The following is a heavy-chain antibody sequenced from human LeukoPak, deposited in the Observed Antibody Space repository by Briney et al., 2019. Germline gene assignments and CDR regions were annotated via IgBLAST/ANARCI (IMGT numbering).Heavy chain of an antibody. D-gene: IGHD6-19*01. CDR3: ARDRDIAVAGTFDY. V-gene: IGHV4-30-2*01. CDR1: GGSLSSGGYY. J-gene: IGHJ4*02. Sequence: SQTLSLTCTVSGGSLSSGGYYWSWIRQPPGKGLEWIGYIYHSGSTYYNPSLKSRVTISVDRSKNQFSLKLSSVTAADTAVYYCARDRDIAVAGTFDYWGQGTLVTVSS. CDR2: IYHSGST.